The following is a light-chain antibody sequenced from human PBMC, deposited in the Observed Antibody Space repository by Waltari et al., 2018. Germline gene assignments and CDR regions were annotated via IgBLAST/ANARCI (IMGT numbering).Light chain of an antibody. J-gene: IGLJ3*02. CDR1: SSDVGGYHN. CDR2: DVS. V-gene: IGLV2-14*01. Sequence: QSDLTQPASVSGSPGQSITMSCTGTSSDVGGYHNVHWYQQDPGKAPKLMIYDVSQRPSVVSNRFSGSKSGNTASLTISGLQAEDEADYYCSSYTSSNTLVFGGGTKLTVL. CDR3: SSYTSSNTLV.